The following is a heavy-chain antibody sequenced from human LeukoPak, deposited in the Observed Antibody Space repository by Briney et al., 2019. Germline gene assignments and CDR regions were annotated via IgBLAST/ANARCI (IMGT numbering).Heavy chain of an antibody. Sequence: LAGGSLRLSCAASGFTFSSYAMSWVRQAPGKGLEWVSAISGSGGSTYYADSVKGRFTISRDNSKNMLYLQMNSLRAEDTAVYYCAKDPPIAVAGNDYWGQGTLVTVSS. CDR2: ISGSGGST. V-gene: IGHV3-23*01. CDR1: GFTFSSYA. D-gene: IGHD6-19*01. J-gene: IGHJ4*02. CDR3: AKDPPIAVAGNDY.